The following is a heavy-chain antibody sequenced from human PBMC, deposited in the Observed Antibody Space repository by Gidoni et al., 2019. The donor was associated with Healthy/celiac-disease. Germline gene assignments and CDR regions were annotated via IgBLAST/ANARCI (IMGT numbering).Heavy chain of an antibody. CDR1: VGTFNSSA. CDR2: IIPIFGTA. CDR3: ARTPWGYSGGLESPEGYYMDV. Sequence: HVQLVQSGAEVKKPGSSVKVSCKASVGTFNSSAISWVRQAPGQGLEWMGGIIPIFGTANYAQKFQGRVTITADESTSTADMELSRLRAEDTAVYYCARTPWGYSGGLESPEGYYMDVWGKGTTVTVSS. V-gene: IGHV1-69*01. J-gene: IGHJ6*03. D-gene: IGHD6-19*01.